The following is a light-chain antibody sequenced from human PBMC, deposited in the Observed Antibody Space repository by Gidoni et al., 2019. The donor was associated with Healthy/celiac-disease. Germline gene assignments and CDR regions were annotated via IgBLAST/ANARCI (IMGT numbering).Light chain of an antibody. CDR2: KVS. V-gene: IGKV2-30*01. CDR3: MQGTHWPPGGEIT. CDR1: QRRVYSDGNTY. Sequence: DVVVTPSPLSLPVTLGQPASLSCRSSQRRVYSDGNTYLNWFQQRPGQSPRRLIYKVSNRDPGVPDRFSGSGSGTDFTLKISRVEAEDVGVYYCMQGTHWPPGGEITFGPGTKVDIK. J-gene: IGKJ3*01.